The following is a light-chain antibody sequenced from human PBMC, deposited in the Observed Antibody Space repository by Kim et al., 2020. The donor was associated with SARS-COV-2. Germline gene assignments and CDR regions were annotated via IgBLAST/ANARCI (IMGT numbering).Light chain of an antibody. CDR1: SSNIAAGHD. CDR2: GDN. Sequence: QEVTISCIGSSSNIAAGHDVHWYQQLPETAPKLLIYGDNNRPSGVPGRFSASKSDTSASLAITGLQAEDEADYYCQSYDNSLSGWVFGGGTQLTVL. V-gene: IGLV1-40*01. J-gene: IGLJ3*02. CDR3: QSYDNSLSGWV.